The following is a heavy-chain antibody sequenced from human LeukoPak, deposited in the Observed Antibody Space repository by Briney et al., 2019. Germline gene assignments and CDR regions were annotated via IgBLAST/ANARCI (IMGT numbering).Heavy chain of an antibody. CDR3: ATDPASYCTSSTCDFDY. V-gene: IGHV3-7*01. J-gene: IGHJ4*02. CDR2: IKQDGTEK. Sequence: PGGSPRLSCAASGFTFSSYWMSWVRQAPGKGLEWEANIKQDGTEKYYVDSVRGRFTISRDNAQNSLYLQMNNLGAEDTAVYYCATDPASYCTSSTCDFDYWGQGTLVTVSS. CDR1: GFTFSSYW. D-gene: IGHD2-8*01.